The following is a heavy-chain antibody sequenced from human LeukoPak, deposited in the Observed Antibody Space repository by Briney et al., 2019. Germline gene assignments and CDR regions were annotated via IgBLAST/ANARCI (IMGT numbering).Heavy chain of an antibody. Sequence: GASVKVSCKASGGTFSSYAISWVRQAPGQGLEWMGRIIPIFGTANYAQKFQGRVTITTDESTSTAYMELSSLRSEDTAVYYCATTIRFLGWLLADWGQGTLVTVSS. CDR3: ATTIRFLGWLLAD. CDR1: GGTFSSYA. J-gene: IGHJ4*02. CDR2: IIPIFGTA. D-gene: IGHD3-3*01. V-gene: IGHV1-69*05.